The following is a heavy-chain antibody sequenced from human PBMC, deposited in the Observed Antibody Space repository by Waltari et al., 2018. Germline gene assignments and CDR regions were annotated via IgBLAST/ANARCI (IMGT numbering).Heavy chain of an antibody. J-gene: IGHJ5*02. D-gene: IGHD3-16*01. Sequence: QEQLVQSGAEVKKPGASVKISCEASGASTRDFDIVWVRQASGQGLEWRGGVNGKSGNTGLVESFQGRVTLTRDTSTNTSYMELRSLRSEDTAVYYCARVVLTSDYEINWFGPWGQGTLLTVSS. CDR3: ARVVLTSDYEINWFGP. V-gene: IGHV1-8*01. CDR2: VNGKSGNT. CDR1: GASTRDFD.